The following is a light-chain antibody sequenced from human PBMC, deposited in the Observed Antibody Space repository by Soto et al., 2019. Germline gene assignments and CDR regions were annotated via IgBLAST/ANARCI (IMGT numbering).Light chain of an antibody. CDR2: GAS. V-gene: IGKV3-20*01. Sequence: EIVLTQSPGTLSLSPGERATLSCRARQSVSSSYLAWYQQKPGQAPRLRIYGASSRATGIPDRFSGSGSGTEFTLPISRREPEDFAVYYCQQYGSSPGTFGQGTKVEIK. J-gene: IGKJ1*01. CDR1: QSVSSSY. CDR3: QQYGSSPGT.